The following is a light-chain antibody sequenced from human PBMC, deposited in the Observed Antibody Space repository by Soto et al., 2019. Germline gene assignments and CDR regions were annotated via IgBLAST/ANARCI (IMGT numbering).Light chain of an antibody. CDR3: GTWDSSLSVRV. CDR1: SSSIGNNY. J-gene: IGLJ3*02. V-gene: IGLV1-51*02. Sequence: QSVLTQPPSVSAAPGQKGTISCSGSSSSIGNNYVSWYQQLPGTVPKLLIYENDKRPSRIPDRFSGSKSGTSATLAITGLQTGDEADYYCGTWDSSLSVRVFGGGTKLTVL. CDR2: END.